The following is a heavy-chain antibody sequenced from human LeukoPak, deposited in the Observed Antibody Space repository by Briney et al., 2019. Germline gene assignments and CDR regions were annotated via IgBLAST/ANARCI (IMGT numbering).Heavy chain of an antibody. V-gene: IGHV4-30-4*01. D-gene: IGHD2/OR15-2a*01. CDR3: ARVNEYTGDIDY. J-gene: IGHJ4*02. Sequence: SETLSLTCTVSGGSISSGDYYWSWIRQPPGKGLEWIGYIYYSGSTYYNPSLKSRVTISVDTSKNQFSLKLSFVTAADTAVYYCARVNEYTGDIDYWGQGTLVTVSS. CDR2: IYYSGST. CDR1: GGSISSGDYY.